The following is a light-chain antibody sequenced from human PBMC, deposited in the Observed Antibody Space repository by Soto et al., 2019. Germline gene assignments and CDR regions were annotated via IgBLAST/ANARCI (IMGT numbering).Light chain of an antibody. V-gene: IGLV1-40*01. CDR2: GNS. CDR3: QSYDSSLSGKV. CDR1: SSNIGAGYD. J-gene: IGLJ1*01. Sequence: QSALTQLPSVSGAPGQRVTISCTGSSSNIGAGYDVHWYQQLPGTAPKLLIYGNSNRPSGVPDRFSGSKSGTSASLAITGLQAEDEADYYCQSYDSSLSGKVFGTGTKVTVL.